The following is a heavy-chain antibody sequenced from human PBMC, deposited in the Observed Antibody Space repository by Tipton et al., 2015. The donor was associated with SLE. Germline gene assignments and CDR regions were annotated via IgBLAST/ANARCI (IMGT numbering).Heavy chain of an antibody. CDR2: IYYSGST. Sequence: TLSLTCTVSGGSISSGGYYWSWIRQHPGKGLEWIGYIYYSGSTYYNPSLKSRVTTSVDTSKNQFSLKLSSVTAADTAVYYCARGATKATAAGIYWYFDLWGRGTLVTVSS. CDR3: ARGATKATAAGIYWYFDL. D-gene: IGHD6-13*01. J-gene: IGHJ2*01. V-gene: IGHV4-31*03. CDR1: GGSISSGGYY.